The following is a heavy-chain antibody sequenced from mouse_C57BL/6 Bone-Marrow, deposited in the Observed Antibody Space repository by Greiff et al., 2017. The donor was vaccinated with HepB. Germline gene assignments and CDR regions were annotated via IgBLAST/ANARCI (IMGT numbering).Heavy chain of an antibody. CDR2: INPNNGGT. Sequence: VQLQQSGPELVKPGASVKIPCKASGYTFIDYNMDWVKQSHGKSLEWIGDINPNNGGTIYNQKFKGKATLTVDKSSSTAYMELRSLTSEDTAVYYCARSSPAYPYFDYWGQGTTLTVSS. CDR3: ARSSPAYPYFDY. CDR1: GYTFIDYN. D-gene: IGHD6-5*01. J-gene: IGHJ2*01. V-gene: IGHV1-18*01.